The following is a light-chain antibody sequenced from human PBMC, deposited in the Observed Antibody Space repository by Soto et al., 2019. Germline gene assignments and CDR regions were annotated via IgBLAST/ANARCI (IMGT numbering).Light chain of an antibody. V-gene: IGKV1-39*01. CDR3: QQSYSTPQT. CDR1: QSISTY. J-gene: IGKJ1*01. CDR2: AAS. Sequence: DIQMTQSPSSLSAFVGDRVTITCRASQSISTYLNWYQQKPGKAPKLLIYAASSLQSGVPSRFSGSGSGTDFTLTISSLQPEDFATYYCQQSYSTPQTFGRGTKVGIK.